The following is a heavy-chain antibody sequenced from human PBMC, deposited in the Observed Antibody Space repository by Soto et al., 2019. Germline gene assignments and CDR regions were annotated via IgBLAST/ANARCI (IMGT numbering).Heavy chain of an antibody. CDR2: INHSGST. CDR3: ARFDSTGYYVDY. J-gene: IGHJ4*02. V-gene: IGHV4-34*01. D-gene: IGHD3-22*01. Sequence: SETLSLTCAVYGVSFSGYYWSCIRQPPGKGLEWIGKINHSGSTNYNPSLKSRVTISLDTSKNQFSLKLSSVTAADTAVYYCARFDSTGYYVDYWGQGTLVTVSS. CDR1: GVSFSGYY.